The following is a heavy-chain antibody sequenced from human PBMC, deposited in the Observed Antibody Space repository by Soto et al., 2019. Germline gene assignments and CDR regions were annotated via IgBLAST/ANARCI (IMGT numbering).Heavy chain of an antibody. D-gene: IGHD6-13*01. Sequence: GGSLRLSCAASGFTFSSYWMSWVRQAPGKGLEWVANIKQDGSEKYYVDSVKGRFTISRDNAKNSLYLQMNSLRAEDTAVYYCAREEYSSSWNLLYYYYNNMGVWGKGPTVTVPS. CDR3: AREEYSSSWNLLYYYYNNMGV. V-gene: IGHV3-7*01. CDR2: IKQDGSEK. CDR1: GFTFSSYW. J-gene: IGHJ6*03.